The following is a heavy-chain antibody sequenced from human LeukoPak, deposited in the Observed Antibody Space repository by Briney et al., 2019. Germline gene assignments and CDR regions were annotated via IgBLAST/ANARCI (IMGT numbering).Heavy chain of an antibody. J-gene: IGHJ4*02. CDR3: ARDLSGYEDDY. CDR2: ISSSGSTI. Sequence: GGSLRLSCAASGFTFSDYYTSWIRQAPGKGLEWVSYISSSGSTIYYADSVKGRFSISRDNAKNSLYLQMNSLRAEDTAVYYCARDLSGYEDDYWGQGTLVTVSS. V-gene: IGHV3-11*01. CDR1: GFTFSDYY. D-gene: IGHD3-22*01.